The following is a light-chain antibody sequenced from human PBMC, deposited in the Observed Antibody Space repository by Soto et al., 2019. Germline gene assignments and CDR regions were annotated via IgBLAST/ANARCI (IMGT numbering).Light chain of an antibody. CDR1: SSDVGGYHY. V-gene: IGLV2-14*01. CDR3: SSYTSSSTYV. J-gene: IGLJ1*01. CDR2: EVS. Sequence: QSVLTQPASVSGYPGQSITISCTGTSSDVGGYHYVSWYQQYPGKAPKLMIYEVSNRPSGVSNRFSGSKSGNTASLTISGLQAEDEADYYCSSYTSSSTYVFGTGTKVTVL.